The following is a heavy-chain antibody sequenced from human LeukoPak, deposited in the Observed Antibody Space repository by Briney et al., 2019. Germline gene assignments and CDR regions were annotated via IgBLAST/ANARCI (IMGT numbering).Heavy chain of an antibody. J-gene: IGHJ3*02. Sequence: GGSLRLSCAASGFTFSSYEMNWVRQAPGKGLEWVSYISSSGSTIYYAGSVKGRFTISRDNAKNSLYLQMNSLRAEDTAVYYCARGGNCSSTSCYPSVAAFDIWGQGTMVTVSS. CDR2: ISSSGSTI. D-gene: IGHD2-2*01. V-gene: IGHV3-48*03. CDR1: GFTFSSYE. CDR3: ARGGNCSSTSCYPSVAAFDI.